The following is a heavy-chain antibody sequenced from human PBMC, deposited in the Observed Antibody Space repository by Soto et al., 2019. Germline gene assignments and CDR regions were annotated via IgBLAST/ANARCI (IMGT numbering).Heavy chain of an antibody. D-gene: IGHD3-22*01. CDR1: GFTFSSYS. Sequence: EVQLVESGGGLVQPGGSLRLSCAASGFTFSSYSMNWVRQAPGKGLEWVSYISSSSSTIYYADSVKGRFTISRDNAKNSRYLQMNSLRDEDTAVYYCARDYYDSSGYPYDAFDIWGQGTMVTVSS. V-gene: IGHV3-48*02. CDR2: ISSSSSTI. J-gene: IGHJ3*02. CDR3: ARDYYDSSGYPYDAFDI.